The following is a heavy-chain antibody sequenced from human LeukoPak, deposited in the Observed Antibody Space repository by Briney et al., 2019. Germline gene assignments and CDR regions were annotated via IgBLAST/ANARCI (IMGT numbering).Heavy chain of an antibody. CDR3: ARVGVRGVIKVFDY. J-gene: IGHJ4*02. Sequence: SETLSLTCAVYGGSFSGYHWSWIRQPPGKGLEWIGEINHSGSTNYNPSLKSRVTISVDTSKNQFSLKLSSVTAADTAVYYCARVGVRGVIKVFDYWGQGTLVTVSS. V-gene: IGHV4-34*01. D-gene: IGHD3-10*01. CDR1: GGSFSGYH. CDR2: INHSGST.